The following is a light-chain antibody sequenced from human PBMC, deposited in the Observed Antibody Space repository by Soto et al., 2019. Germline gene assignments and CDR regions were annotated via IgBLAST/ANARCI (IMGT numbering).Light chain of an antibody. Sequence: QSVLTQPRSVSGSPGQSVTISCTVTSSDVGDYNFVSWYQQHPGKAPKLVIYDVTKRPSGVPDRFSGSKSGNTASLTISGLQADDEADFYCCSYAGSYTYVFGTGTKLTVL. CDR2: DVT. CDR1: SSDVGDYNF. V-gene: IGLV2-11*01. CDR3: CSYAGSYTYV. J-gene: IGLJ1*01.